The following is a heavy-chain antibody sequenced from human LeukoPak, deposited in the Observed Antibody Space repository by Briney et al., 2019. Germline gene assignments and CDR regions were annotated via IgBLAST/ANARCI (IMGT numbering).Heavy chain of an antibody. J-gene: IGHJ4*02. CDR1: GSTSSRNF. Sequence: GGSLRLSCAVSGSTSSRNFMSWVRQTPEKGLEWVANIDQDGSEKNYVDSVKGRFTISRDNAKNSLFLQMNSLRAEDTAIYFCASGAGWESGYWGQGTLVTVSS. V-gene: IGHV3-7*01. D-gene: IGHD1-26*01. CDR2: IDQDGSEK. CDR3: ASGAGWESGY.